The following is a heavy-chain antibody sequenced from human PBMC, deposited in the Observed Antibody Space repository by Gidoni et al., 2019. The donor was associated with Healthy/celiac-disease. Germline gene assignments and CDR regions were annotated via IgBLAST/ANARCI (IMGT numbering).Heavy chain of an antibody. CDR3: ARERGLRTIAAAVDY. CDR2: INHSGST. V-gene: IGHV4-34*01. Sequence: QVQLPQWGAGLLMPSATLSLTCAAYGGSFRGYYWSWIRQPPGKGLEWIGEINHSGSTNYNPSLKSRVTISVDTSKNQFSLKLSSVTAADTAVYYCARERGLRTIAAAVDYWGQGTLVTVSS. CDR1: GGSFRGYY. J-gene: IGHJ4*02. D-gene: IGHD6-13*01.